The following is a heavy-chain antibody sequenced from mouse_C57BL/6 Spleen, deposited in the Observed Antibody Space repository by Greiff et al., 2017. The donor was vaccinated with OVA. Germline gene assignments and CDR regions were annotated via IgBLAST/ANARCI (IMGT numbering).Heavy chain of an antibody. CDR3: ARGTSSGYGY. D-gene: IGHD3-2*02. CDR1: GYTFTSYW. Sequence: QVQLQQPGAELVKPGASVKLSCKASGYTFTSYWMQWVKQRPGQGLEWIGEIDPSDSYTNYNQKVKGKATLTVDTSSSTAYMQLSSLTSEDSAVYYCARGTSSGYGYWGQGTTLTVSS. J-gene: IGHJ2*01. V-gene: IGHV1-50*01. CDR2: IDPSDSYT.